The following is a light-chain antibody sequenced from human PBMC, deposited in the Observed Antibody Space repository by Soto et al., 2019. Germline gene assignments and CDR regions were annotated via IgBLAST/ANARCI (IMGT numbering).Light chain of an antibody. CDR2: EVS. Sequence: AISLTTLSLSVAPGQPASISCKSSQSLLHITGETYLYWYLQKPGHPPQLMIYEVSNRFSGVPDRFSGSGSGTDFTLKISRVEAEDVGVYYCMQSIQFPITFGQGTRLEIK. V-gene: IGKV2D-29*01. J-gene: IGKJ5*01. CDR3: MQSIQFPIT. CDR1: QSLLHITGETY.